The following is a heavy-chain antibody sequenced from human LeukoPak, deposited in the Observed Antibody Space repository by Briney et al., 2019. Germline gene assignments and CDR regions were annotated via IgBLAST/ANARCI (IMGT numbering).Heavy chain of an antibody. D-gene: IGHD4-17*01. CDR1: GGSISSYY. J-gene: IGHJ4*02. V-gene: IGHV4-59*01. CDR3: ARLMTTVTTSDY. Sequence: PSETLSLTCTVSGGSISSYYWSWIRQPPGQGLEWIGYIYYSGSTNYNPSLKSRVTISVDTSKNQFSLKLSSVTAADTAVYYCARLMTTVTTSDYWGQGTLVTVSS. CDR2: IYYSGST.